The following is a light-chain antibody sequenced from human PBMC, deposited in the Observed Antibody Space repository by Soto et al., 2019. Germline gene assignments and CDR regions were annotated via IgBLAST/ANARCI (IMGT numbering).Light chain of an antibody. V-gene: IGLV1-51*01. CDR3: VTWDTSLTTTVL. Sequence: QSVLTQPPSVSAAPGQKVIISCSGSSSNIGNNFVSWYQQLPGTAPKLLIFDNNKRPSGIPDRFSGSKSGTSATLGITGLQTGDEAHYYCVTWDTSLTTTVLFGGGTQLTVL. CDR2: DNN. CDR1: SSNIGNNF. J-gene: IGLJ2*01.